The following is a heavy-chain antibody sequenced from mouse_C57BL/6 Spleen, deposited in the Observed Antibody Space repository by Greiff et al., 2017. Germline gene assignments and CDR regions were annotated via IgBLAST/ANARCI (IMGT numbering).Heavy chain of an antibody. J-gene: IGHJ4*01. CDR3: ATLLRSMDY. Sequence: VQLQQSGAELARPGASVKLSCKASGYTFTSSGISWVKQRTGQGLEWIGEIYPRSGNTYYNEKFKGKATLTADKSSSTAYMELRSLTSEDSAVYFCATLLRSMDYWGQGTSVTVSS. CDR1: GYTFTSSG. V-gene: IGHV1-81*01. CDR2: IYPRSGNT. D-gene: IGHD1-1*01.